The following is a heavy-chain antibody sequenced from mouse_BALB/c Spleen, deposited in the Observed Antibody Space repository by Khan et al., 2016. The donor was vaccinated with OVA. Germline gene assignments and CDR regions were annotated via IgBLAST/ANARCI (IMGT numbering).Heavy chain of an antibody. CDR3: ARGYDFFAD. CDR2: VNPNTGGS. D-gene: IGHD2-14*01. V-gene: IGHV1-26*01. CDR1: GYSFTLYY. J-gene: IGHJ3*01. Sequence: VRLQQSGPDLVKPGASVKISCKASGYSFTLYYMTWVKQSHGKSLEWIGRVNPNTGGSDYNQEFKGKAILTVDKSSNTAYMELHSLTSEDSAVYYCARGYDFFADWGQGTLVTVSA.